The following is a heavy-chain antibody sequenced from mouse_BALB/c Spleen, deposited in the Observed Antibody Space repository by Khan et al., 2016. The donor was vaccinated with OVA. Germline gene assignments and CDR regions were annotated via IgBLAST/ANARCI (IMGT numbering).Heavy chain of an antibody. Sequence: EVELVESGGDLVKPGGSLKLSCAASGFTFSNYGMSWVRQTPDKRLEWVAIISTSGSYTYYPDSVKGRFTISRDNAKNTLYLQMSSLKSEDTAIYYCARCLYGSGYDYYAMDYWGQGTSVTVSS. CDR1: GFTFSNYG. CDR3: ARCLYGSGYDYYAMDY. D-gene: IGHD1-1*01. CDR2: ISTSGSYT. J-gene: IGHJ4*01. V-gene: IGHV5-6*01.